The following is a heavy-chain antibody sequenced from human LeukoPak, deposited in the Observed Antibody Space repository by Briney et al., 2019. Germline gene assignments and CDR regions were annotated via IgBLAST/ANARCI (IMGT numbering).Heavy chain of an antibody. J-gene: IGHJ4*02. CDR1: GGSISSGGYS. CDR3: ASSFKDGWFGIDY. V-gene: IGHV4-30-2*01. Sequence: PSETLSLTCAVSGGSISSGGYSWSWIRQPPGKGLEWIGEINHSGSTNYNPSLKSRVTISVDTSKNQFSLKLSSVTAADTAVYYCASSFKDGWFGIDYWGQGTLVTVSS. D-gene: IGHD3-10*01. CDR2: INHSGST.